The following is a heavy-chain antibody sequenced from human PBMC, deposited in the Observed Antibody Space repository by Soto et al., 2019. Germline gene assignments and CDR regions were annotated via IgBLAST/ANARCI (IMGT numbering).Heavy chain of an antibody. J-gene: IGHJ5*02. CDR3: AKDSLRAPRGPFDP. CDR2: ISGSGGST. V-gene: IGHV3-23*01. D-gene: IGHD3-10*01. Sequence: SGGSLRLSCAASGFTFSSYAMSWVRQAPGKGLEWVSAISGSGGSTYYADSVKGRFTISRDNSKNTLYLQMNSLRAEDTAVYYCAKDSLRAPRGPFDPWGQGTLVTVSS. CDR1: GFTFSSYA.